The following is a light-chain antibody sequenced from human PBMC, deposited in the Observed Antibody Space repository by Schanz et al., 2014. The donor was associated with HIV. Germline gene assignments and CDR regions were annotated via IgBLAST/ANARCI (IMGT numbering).Light chain of an antibody. CDR1: MSNIGGNY. V-gene: IGLV1-47*01. CDR2: RDN. Sequence: QSVMTQAPSASGTPGQRVSISCSGGMSNIGGNYVYWYQHVPGAAPRLLIFRDNQRPSGVPDRFSGSKSGNTASLIVSGLQAEDEAEYYCSSYSGHNNLGIFGGGTKLTVL. CDR3: SSYSGHNNLGI. J-gene: IGLJ2*01.